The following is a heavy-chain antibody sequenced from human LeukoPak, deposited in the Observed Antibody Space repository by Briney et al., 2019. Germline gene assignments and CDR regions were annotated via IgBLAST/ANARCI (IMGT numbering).Heavy chain of an antibody. J-gene: IGHJ6*03. V-gene: IGHV3-43*02. Sequence: GGSLRLSCAASGFTFDDYAMLWVRQAPGKGLEWVSLISGDGGSTHYADSVKGRFTISRDNSKNSLYLQMNGLRTEDTALYYCAKVSRSYDFWRTANLYYMDVWGKGTTVTVSS. CDR2: ISGDGGST. CDR3: AKVSRSYDFWRTANLYYMDV. CDR1: GFTFDDYA. D-gene: IGHD3-3*01.